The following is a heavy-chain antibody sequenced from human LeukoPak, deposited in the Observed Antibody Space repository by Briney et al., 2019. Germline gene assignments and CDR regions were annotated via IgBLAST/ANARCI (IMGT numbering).Heavy chain of an antibody. V-gene: IGHV4-59*08. CDR3: ARHNEGRSSSYYYYGMDV. D-gene: IGHD6-6*01. CDR1: GGSISRYY. J-gene: IGHJ6*02. CDR2: IYYSGST. Sequence: SETLSLTCTVSGGSISRYYWSWNRQPPGKGLEWIGYIYYSGSTNYNPSLKSRVTIPVDTSKNQFSLKLSSVTAAETAVYYCARHNEGRSSSYYYYGMDVWGQGTTVTVSS.